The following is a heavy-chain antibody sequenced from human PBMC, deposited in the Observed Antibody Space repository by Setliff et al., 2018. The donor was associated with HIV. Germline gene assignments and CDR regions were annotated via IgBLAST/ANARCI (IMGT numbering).Heavy chain of an antibody. D-gene: IGHD4-17*01. CDR2: INEDGSKR. Sequence: PGGSLRLSCAASGFAFSGFWMSWARQAPGKGLEWVANINEDGSKRYYVGSVRGRFTISRDNAKGSLYLQMNSLRADDTAVYYCAKWTFLDYGVNSGDAFDFWGQGTMVTVSS. J-gene: IGHJ3*01. CDR1: GFAFSGFW. CDR3: AKWTFLDYGVNSGDAFDF. V-gene: IGHV3-7*03.